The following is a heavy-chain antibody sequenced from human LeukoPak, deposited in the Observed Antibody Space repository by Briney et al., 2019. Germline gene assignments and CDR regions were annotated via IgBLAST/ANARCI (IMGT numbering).Heavy chain of an antibody. V-gene: IGHV3-23*01. Sequence: HPGGSLRLSCAASGVAFSSHAMSWVRQAPGKGLEWVSAISGSGGRTDYADSVKGRFTISRDNSKNTLYLQMNSLRADDTAVYHCAKEEGAAAGHSAIDYWGQGTLVTVSS. CDR1: GVAFSSHA. CDR2: ISGSGGRT. D-gene: IGHD6-13*01. J-gene: IGHJ4*02. CDR3: AKEEGAAAGHSAIDY.